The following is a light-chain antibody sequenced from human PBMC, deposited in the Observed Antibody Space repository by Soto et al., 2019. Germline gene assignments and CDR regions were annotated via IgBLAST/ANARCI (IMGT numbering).Light chain of an antibody. V-gene: IGLV2-8*01. CDR1: SSDVGGHNY. CDR2: EVN. CDR3: SSYAGSSNV. J-gene: IGLJ1*01. Sequence: QSVLTQPASVSGSPGQSITISCTGTSSDVGGHNYVSWYQQHPGKAPKLMIYEVNKRPSGVPDRFSGSKSGNTASLTVSGLQAEDEADYYCSSYAGSSNVFGTGTKLTVL.